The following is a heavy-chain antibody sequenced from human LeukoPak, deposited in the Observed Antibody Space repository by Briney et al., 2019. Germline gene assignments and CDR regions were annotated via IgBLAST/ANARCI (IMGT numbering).Heavy chain of an antibody. CDR1: GGSFSGYY. CDR3: ARGGIRDGSGSYYTLGDV. CDR2: IYYSGST. D-gene: IGHD3-10*01. V-gene: IGHV4-59*01. J-gene: IGHJ6*02. Sequence: SETLSLTCAVYGGSFSGYYWSWIRQPPGKGLEWIGYIYYSGSTNYNPSLKSRVTISVDTSKNQFSLKLSSVTAADTAVYYCARGGIRDGSGSYYTLGDVWGQGTTVTVSS.